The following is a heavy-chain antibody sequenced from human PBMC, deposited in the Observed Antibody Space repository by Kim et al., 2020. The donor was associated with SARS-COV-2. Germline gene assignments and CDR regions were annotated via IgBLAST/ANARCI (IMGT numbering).Heavy chain of an antibody. Sequence: GGSLRLSCAASGFTFSSYAMHWVRQAPGKGLEWVAVISYDGSNKYYADSVKGRFTISRDNSKNTLYLQMNSLRAEDTAVYYCARDLAVVVVPAAMGGIDYWGQGTLVTVSS. V-gene: IGHV3-30*04. CDR1: GFTFSSYA. D-gene: IGHD2-2*01. CDR3: ARDLAVVVVPAAMGGIDY. CDR2: ISYDGSNK. J-gene: IGHJ4*02.